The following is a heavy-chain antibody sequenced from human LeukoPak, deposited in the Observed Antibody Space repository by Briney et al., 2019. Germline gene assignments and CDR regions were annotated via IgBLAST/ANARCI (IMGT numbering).Heavy chain of an antibody. CDR2: INHSGST. V-gene: IGHV4-34*01. J-gene: IGHJ6*03. D-gene: IGHD1-26*01. CDR1: GESFSGYY. CDR3: ARGDVGATTGYYYYSMDV. Sequence: ETLSLTCAVYGESFSGYYWSWIRQPPGKGLEWIGEINHSGSTNYNPSLKSRFTMSVDTSKNQFSLKLNSVTAADTAGYFCARGDVGATTGYYYYSMDVWGEGTTVTVSS.